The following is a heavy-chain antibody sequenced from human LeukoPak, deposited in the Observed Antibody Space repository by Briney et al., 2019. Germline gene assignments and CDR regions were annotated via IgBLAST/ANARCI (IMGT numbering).Heavy chain of an antibody. Sequence: SETLSLTCAVYGGSFSGYYWGWVRQPPGAGLEWIGSVYQSGTTYYNPSLKSRVTTSVDMSKNQFSLRLRPMTAADTAVYYCARIFIRNGYSSYFDCWGQGTLVTVSS. D-gene: IGHD5-18*01. CDR2: VYQSGTT. CDR1: GGSFSGYY. J-gene: IGHJ4*02. V-gene: IGHV4-38-2*01. CDR3: ARIFIRNGYSSYFDC.